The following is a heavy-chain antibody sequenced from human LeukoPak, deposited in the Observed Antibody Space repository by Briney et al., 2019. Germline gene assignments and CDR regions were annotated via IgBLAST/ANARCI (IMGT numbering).Heavy chain of an antibody. CDR3: ARGVIAAAGTFWFDP. CDR1: GGSFSGYY. Sequence: SETLSLTCAVYGGSFSGYYWSWIRQPAGKGLEWIGRIYTSGSTNYNPSLKSRVTMSVDTSKNQFSLKLSSVTAADTAVYYCARGVIAAAGTFWFDPWGQGTLVTVSS. V-gene: IGHV4-59*10. D-gene: IGHD6-13*01. J-gene: IGHJ5*02. CDR2: IYTSGST.